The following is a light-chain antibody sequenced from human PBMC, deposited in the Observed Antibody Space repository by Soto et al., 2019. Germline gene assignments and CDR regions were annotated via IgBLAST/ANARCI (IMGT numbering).Light chain of an antibody. J-gene: IGKJ5*01. CDR1: QSVSSY. V-gene: IGKV3-11*01. CDR2: DTS. CDR3: QQRSNWPPIT. Sequence: EVVLSLSLATLSLYPGERATLSCRASQSVSSYLAWYQQKPGQAPRLLIYDTSNRATGIPARFSGSGSGTAFTLTISSLEPEDFAVYYCQQRSNWPPITFGQRRLLEVK.